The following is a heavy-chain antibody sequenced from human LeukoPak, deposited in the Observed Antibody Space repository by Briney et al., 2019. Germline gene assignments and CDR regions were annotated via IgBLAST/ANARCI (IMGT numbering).Heavy chain of an antibody. V-gene: IGHV4-59*08. CDR2: IYYSGST. Sequence: PSETLSLTCTVSGGSISSYYWSWIRQPPGKGLEWIGYIYYSGSTNYNPSLKSRVTISVDTSKNQFSLKLSSVTAADTAVYYCARSTVTVPYYFDYWGQGTLVTVSS. J-gene: IGHJ4*02. CDR3: ARSTVTVPYYFDY. D-gene: IGHD4-17*01. CDR1: GGSISSYY.